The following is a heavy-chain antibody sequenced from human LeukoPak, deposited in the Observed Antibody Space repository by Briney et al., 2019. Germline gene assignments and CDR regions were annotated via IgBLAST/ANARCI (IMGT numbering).Heavy chain of an antibody. J-gene: IGHJ4*02. D-gene: IGHD6-19*01. CDR3: ARGPIAVANDFDS. CDR2: IIPILDIA. Sequence: SVKVSCKASGGTFTSFGISWVRQAPGQGLEWMGRIIPILDIADYAQKFQGRVTITADKSTTTAYMQLINLRSEDTAFYYCARGPIAVANDFDSWGQGTLVTVSS. V-gene: IGHV1-69*04. CDR1: GGTFTSFG.